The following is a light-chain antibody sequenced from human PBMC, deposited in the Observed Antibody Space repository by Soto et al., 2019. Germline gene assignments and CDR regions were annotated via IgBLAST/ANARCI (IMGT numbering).Light chain of an antibody. J-gene: IGKJ5*01. CDR1: QSVHTF. CDR3: HQRSNWPPDT. Sequence: IVLTQSPGTLSLSPGEGASLSCRASQSVHTFLAWYQQKPGQAPRLLIYGASTRATGVPARFSGSGSGTDFTLTISSLEPEDFAVYYCHQRSNWPPDTFGQGTRL. CDR2: GAS. V-gene: IGKV3-11*01.